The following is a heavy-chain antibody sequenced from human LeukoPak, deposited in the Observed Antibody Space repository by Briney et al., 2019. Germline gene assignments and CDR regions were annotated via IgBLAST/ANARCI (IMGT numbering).Heavy chain of an antibody. CDR2: INPNSGGT. D-gene: IGHD5-18*01. J-gene: IGHJ5*02. V-gene: IGHV1-2*02. CDR1: GYTFTGYY. Sequence: GASVKVSCKASGYTFTGYYMHWVRQAPGQGLEWMGWINPNSGGTNYAQKFQGRVTMTRDTSISTAYMELSRLRSDDTAVYYCARDRYSYGNKLRGNWFDPWGQGTLVTVSS. CDR3: ARDRYSYGNKLRGNWFDP.